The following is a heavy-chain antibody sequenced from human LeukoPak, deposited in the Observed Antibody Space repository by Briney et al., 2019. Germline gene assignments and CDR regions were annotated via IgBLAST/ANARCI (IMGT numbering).Heavy chain of an antibody. CDR2: ISYDGSNK. J-gene: IGHJ4*02. D-gene: IGHD3-22*01. CDR3: ARGNYYDSAYYFDY. Sequence: GGSLRLSCAASGFTFSYYGMHWVRQAPGKGLEWVAVISYDGSNKYYADSVKGRFTISRDNSKNTLYLQMNSLRAEDTAVYYCARGNYYDSAYYFDYWGQGTLVTVSS. CDR1: GFTFSYYG. V-gene: IGHV3-30*03.